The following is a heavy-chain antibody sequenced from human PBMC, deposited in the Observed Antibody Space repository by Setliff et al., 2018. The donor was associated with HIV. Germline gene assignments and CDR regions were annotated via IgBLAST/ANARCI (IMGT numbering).Heavy chain of an antibody. CDR2: VYYSGST. CDR3: ARPRRVRSRAWYWFDI. D-gene: IGHD6-19*01. V-gene: IGHV4-39*01. J-gene: IGHJ5*02. CDR1: GGSISSSGPGYY. Sequence: SETLSLTCTVSGGSISSSGPGYYWGWVRQAPGGGLEWIGSVYYSGSTYYNPSLKSRVTISLDTSKNQFSLNLFSVTAADTAVYYCARPRRVRSRAWYWFDIWGQGTLVTVSS.